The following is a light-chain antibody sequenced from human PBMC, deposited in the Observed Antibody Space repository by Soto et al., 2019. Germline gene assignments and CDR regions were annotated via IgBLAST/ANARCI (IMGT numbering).Light chain of an antibody. V-gene: IGKV2-30*01. J-gene: IGKJ2*01. CDR1: QSLVYGDGNTF. CDR2: KVS. CDR3: MQGSHCPRWYT. Sequence: DVVMTQSPLSLPVALGQPASISCRSSQSLVYGDGNTFFNWFHQRPGHSPRRLIYKVSNRDSGVLDRLSGSRSATDFTLRISRVESEDVGVFYCMQGSHCPRWYTLGQGTMLVFK.